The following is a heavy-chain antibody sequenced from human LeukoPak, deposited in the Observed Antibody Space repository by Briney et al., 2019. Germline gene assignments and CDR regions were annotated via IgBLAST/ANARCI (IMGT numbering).Heavy chain of an antibody. J-gene: IGHJ4*02. Sequence: PGGSLRLSCAASGFAFSTYAMHWVRQAPGRGRGWVAVIWYDGSNKYYADSVRGRFTISRDNSKNTLYLQMNSLRAEDTAVYYCARLYCSSTSCYFDYWGQGTLVTVSS. V-gene: IGHV3-33*08. CDR1: GFAFSTYA. CDR3: ARLYCSSTSCYFDY. D-gene: IGHD2-2*01. CDR2: IWYDGSNK.